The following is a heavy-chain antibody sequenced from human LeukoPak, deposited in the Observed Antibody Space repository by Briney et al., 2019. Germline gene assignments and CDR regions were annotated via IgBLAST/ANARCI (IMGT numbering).Heavy chain of an antibody. CDR3: ANEGLPAAISSWFDP. D-gene: IGHD2-2*01. Sequence: PGGSLRLSCAASGFTFSSYAMSWVRQAPGKGLEWVSAISGSGGGTYYADSVKGRFTISRDNSKNTLYLQMNSLRAEDTAVYYCANEGLPAAISSWFDPWGQGTLVTVSS. V-gene: IGHV3-23*01. CDR1: GFTFSSYA. CDR2: ISGSGGGT. J-gene: IGHJ5*02.